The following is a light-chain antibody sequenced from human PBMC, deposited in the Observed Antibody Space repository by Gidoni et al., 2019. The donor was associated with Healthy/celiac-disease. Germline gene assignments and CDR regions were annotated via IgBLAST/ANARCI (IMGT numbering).Light chain of an antibody. Sequence: VLTQSPATLSLSPGERATLSCRASQRVSSSYLAWYQQKPGQAPRLLIYGASSRANGIPDRFSGSGSGTEFTLTISRLEPEDVAVYYCQQYGSSPPITFGQGTRLEIK. V-gene: IGKV3-20*01. CDR1: QRVSSSY. CDR3: QQYGSSPPIT. CDR2: GAS. J-gene: IGKJ5*01.